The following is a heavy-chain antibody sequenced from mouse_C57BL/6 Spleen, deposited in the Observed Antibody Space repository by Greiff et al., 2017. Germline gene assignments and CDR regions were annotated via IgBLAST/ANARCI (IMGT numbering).Heavy chain of an antibody. CDR1: GYTFTDYY. J-gene: IGHJ1*03. CDR2: IFPGSGST. Sequence: VKLQASGPELVKPGASVKISCKASGYTFTDYYINWVKQRPGQGLEWIGWIFPGSGSTYYNEKFKGKATLTVDKSSSTAYMLLSSLTSEDSAVYFCARPYGSSSYWYFDGWGTGTTVTVSS. CDR3: ARPYGSSSYWYFDG. V-gene: IGHV1-75*01. D-gene: IGHD1-1*01.